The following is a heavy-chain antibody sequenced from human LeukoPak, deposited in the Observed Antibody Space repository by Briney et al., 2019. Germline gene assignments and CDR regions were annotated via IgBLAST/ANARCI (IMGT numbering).Heavy chain of an antibody. Sequence: GGSLRLSCAASGFTFSSYSMNWARQAPGKGLEWVSAISGSGGSTYYADSVKGRFTISRDNSKNTLYLQMNSLRAEDTAVYYCAKDEMTTVTIVNWGQGTLVTVSS. CDR2: ISGSGGST. D-gene: IGHD4-17*01. J-gene: IGHJ4*02. CDR1: GFTFSSYS. CDR3: AKDEMTTVTIVN. V-gene: IGHV3-23*01.